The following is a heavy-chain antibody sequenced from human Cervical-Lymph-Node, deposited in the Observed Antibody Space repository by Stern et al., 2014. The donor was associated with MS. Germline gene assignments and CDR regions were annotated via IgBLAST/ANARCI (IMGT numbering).Heavy chain of an antibody. D-gene: IGHD6-13*01. J-gene: IGHJ4*02. CDR3: ASGTRSSWYFDF. CDR1: GVTFSSDA. V-gene: IGHV1-69*01. Sequence: VQLEESGAEVKNPGSSMKVSCRASGVTFSSDAIGWVRQAPGQGLEWMGGIIPIFETANYAQKFQGRVTITADQSTKTAYLELSSLTSGDTAMYFCASGTRSSWYFDFWGQGTLVTVST. CDR2: IIPIFETA.